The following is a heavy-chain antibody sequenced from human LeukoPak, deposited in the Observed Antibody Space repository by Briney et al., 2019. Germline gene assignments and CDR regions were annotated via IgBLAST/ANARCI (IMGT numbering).Heavy chain of an antibody. J-gene: IGHJ4*02. CDR3: ARDPRGAGWYEDY. CDR1: GYTFTSYD. Sequence: ASVKVSCKASGYTFTSYDINWVRQATGQGLEWMGWMNPNSGNTGYAQKFQGRVTITRNTSISTAYMELSSLRSEDTAVYYCARDPRGAGWYEDYWGQGTLVTVSS. CDR2: MNPNSGNT. V-gene: IGHV1-8*03. D-gene: IGHD2-15*01.